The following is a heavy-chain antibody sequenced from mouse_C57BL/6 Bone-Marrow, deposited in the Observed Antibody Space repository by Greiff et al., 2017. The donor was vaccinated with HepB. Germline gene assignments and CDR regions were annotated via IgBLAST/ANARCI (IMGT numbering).Heavy chain of an antibody. J-gene: IGHJ4*01. CDR3: AIGEPYAMDY. CDR2: IHPSDSDT. V-gene: IGHV1-74*01. Sequence: QVQLQQPGAELVKPGASVKVSCKASGYTFTSYWMHWVKQRPGQGLEWIRSIHPSDSDTNYNQKFKGKATLTLDKSSSTADMQLSSLTSEDSAVYYCAIGEPYAMDYWGQGTSVTVSS. CDR1: GYTFTSYW. D-gene: IGHD6-1*01.